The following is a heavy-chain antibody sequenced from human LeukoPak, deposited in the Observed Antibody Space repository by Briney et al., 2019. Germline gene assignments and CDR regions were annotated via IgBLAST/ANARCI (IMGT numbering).Heavy chain of an antibody. CDR3: ARGVMISGTYYYYYYVMDV. V-gene: IGHV1-8*01. CDR2: MNPNSGNT. D-gene: IGHD1-26*01. CDR1: GYTFTSND. Sequence: ASVKVSCKASGYTFTSNDINWVRQATGQGLEWMGWMNPNSGNTGYAQKFQGRVTLTRNTSIGTAYMELSSLRSEDTAVYYCARGVMISGTYYYYYYVMDVWGQGTTVTVSS. J-gene: IGHJ6*02.